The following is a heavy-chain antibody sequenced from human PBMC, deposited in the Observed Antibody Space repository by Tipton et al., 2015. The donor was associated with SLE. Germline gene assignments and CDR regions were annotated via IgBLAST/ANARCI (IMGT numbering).Heavy chain of an antibody. CDR3: AESTGATFDY. V-gene: IGHV4-38-2*01. J-gene: IGHJ4*02. CDR1: GYSISSGYY. D-gene: IGHD7-27*01. CDR2: IYHSGST. Sequence: TLSLTCAVSGYSISSGYYWGWIRQPPGKGLEWIGSIYHSGSTYYNPSLKSRVTISVDTSKNQFSLKLSSVTAADTAVYYCAESTGATFDYWGQGTLVTVSS.